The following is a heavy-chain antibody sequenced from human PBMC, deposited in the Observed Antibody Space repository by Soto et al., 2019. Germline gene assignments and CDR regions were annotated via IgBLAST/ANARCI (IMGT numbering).Heavy chain of an antibody. CDR1: GYTFSSHA. CDR3: ARGYSSGWYSGFDY. D-gene: IGHD6-19*01. CDR2: INAGNGNT. Sequence: ASVKVSCKASGYTFSSHAMHWVRQAPGQRLEWMGWINAGNGNTKYSQKFQGRVTITRDTSASTAYMELSSLRSEDTAVYYCARGYSSGWYSGFDYWGQGALVTVPS. V-gene: IGHV1-3*01. J-gene: IGHJ4*02.